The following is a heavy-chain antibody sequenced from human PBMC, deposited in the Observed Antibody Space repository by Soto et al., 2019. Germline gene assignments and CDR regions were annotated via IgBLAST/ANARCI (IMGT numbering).Heavy chain of an antibody. D-gene: IGHD4-17*01. Sequence: PGKGLEWIGYIYYSGSTYYNPSLKSRVTISVDTSKNQFSLKLSSVTAADTAVYYCARSPEATVTAFAYWGQGTLVTVSS. CDR2: IYYSGST. J-gene: IGHJ4*02. V-gene: IGHV4-31*02. CDR3: ARSPEATVTAFAY.